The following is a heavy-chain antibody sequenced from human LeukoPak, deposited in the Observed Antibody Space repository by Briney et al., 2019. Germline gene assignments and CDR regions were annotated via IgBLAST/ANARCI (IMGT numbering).Heavy chain of an antibody. CDR3: ARGSNTIRLRLGELSYDY. Sequence: GGSLRLSCAASGFTFSSYSMNWVRQAPGKGLEWVSSISSSSSYIYYADSVKGRFTISRDNAKNSLYLQMNSLRAEDTAVYYCARGSNTIRLRLGELSYDYWGQGTLVTVSS. V-gene: IGHV3-21*01. D-gene: IGHD3-16*02. CDR1: GFTFSSYS. J-gene: IGHJ4*02. CDR2: ISSSSSYI.